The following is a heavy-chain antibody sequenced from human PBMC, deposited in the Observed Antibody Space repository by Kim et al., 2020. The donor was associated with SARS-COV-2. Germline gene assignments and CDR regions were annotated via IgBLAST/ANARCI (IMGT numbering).Heavy chain of an antibody. CDR3: TTGYYYDSSGYYYAPWAGGFDY. V-gene: IGHV3-15*01. CDR1: GFTFSNAW. D-gene: IGHD3-22*01. Sequence: GGSLRLSCAASGFTFSNAWMSWVRQAPGKGLEWVGRIKSKTDGGTTDYAAPVKGRFTISRDDSKNTLYLQMNSLKTEDTAVYYCTTGYYYDSSGYYYAPWAGGFDYWGQGTLVTVSS. CDR2: IKSKTDGGTT. J-gene: IGHJ4*02.